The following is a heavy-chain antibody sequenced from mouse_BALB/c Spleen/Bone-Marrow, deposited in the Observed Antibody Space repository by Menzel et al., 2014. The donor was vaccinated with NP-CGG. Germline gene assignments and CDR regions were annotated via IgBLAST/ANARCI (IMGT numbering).Heavy chain of an antibody. CDR1: GFTFSNYG. CDR3: ARGDDYVSWFAY. Sequence: DVQLQESGGGLVQPGGSLKLSCAASGFTFSNYGMSWVRQTPDKRLEFVATINTNGGEIYYPDSVKGRFTISRDNAKNTLYLQMRSLKSEDTAMYYCARGDDYVSWFAYWGQGTLVTVSA. D-gene: IGHD2-4*01. V-gene: IGHV5-6-3*01. J-gene: IGHJ3*01. CDR2: INTNGGEI.